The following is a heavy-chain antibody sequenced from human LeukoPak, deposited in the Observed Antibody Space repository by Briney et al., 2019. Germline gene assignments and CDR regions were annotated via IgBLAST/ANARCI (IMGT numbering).Heavy chain of an antibody. J-gene: IGHJ6*03. CDR1: GYTFTSYY. CDR2: INPSGGST. D-gene: IGHD2-15*01. Sequence: ASVKVSCKASGYTFTSYYMHWVRQAPGQGLEWMGIINPSGGSTSYAQKFQGRVTMTRDMSTSTVYMELSSLRSEDTAVYYCARGRGYCSGGSCSEGPYYYYYYMDVWGKGTTVTVSS. V-gene: IGHV1-46*01. CDR3: ARGRGYCSGGSCSEGPYYYYYYMDV.